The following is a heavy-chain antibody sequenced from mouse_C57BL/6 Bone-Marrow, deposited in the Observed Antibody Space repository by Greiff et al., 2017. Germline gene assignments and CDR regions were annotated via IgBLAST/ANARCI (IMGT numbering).Heavy chain of an antibody. CDR1: GFTFSDYY. D-gene: IGHD4-1*01. V-gene: IGHV5-12*01. CDR3: ARPSNWDWYFDV. J-gene: IGHJ1*03. Sequence: EVQLVESGGGLVQPGGSLKLSCAASGFTFSDYYMYWVRQTPEKRLEWVAYISNGGGSTYYPDTVKGRFTISSDNAKNTLYLQMSRLKSEDTAMYYCARPSNWDWYFDVWGTGTTVTVSS. CDR2: ISNGGGST.